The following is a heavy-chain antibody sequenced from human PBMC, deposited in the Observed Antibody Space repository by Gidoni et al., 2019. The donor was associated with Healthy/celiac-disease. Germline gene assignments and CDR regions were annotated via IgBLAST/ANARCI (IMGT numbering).Heavy chain of an antibody. CDR2: SSSSSSYI. CDR3: ARVARRVGATSFDY. CDR1: GFTCSSYS. D-gene: IGHD1-26*01. V-gene: IGHV3-21*01. J-gene: IGHJ4*02. Sequence: EVQLVESGGGLVKPGGSLRLSCAASGFTCSSYSMNWVRQAPGKGLEWVSSSSSSSSYIYYADSVKGRFTISRDNAKNSLYLQMNSLRAEDTAVYYCARVARRVGATSFDYWGQGTLVTVSS.